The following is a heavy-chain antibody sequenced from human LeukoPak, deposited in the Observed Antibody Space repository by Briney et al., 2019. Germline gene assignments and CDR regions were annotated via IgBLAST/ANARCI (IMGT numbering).Heavy chain of an antibody. Sequence: SETLSLTCTVSGGSISSSSYYWGWIRQPPGKGLEWIGSIYYSGSTYYNPSLKSRVTISVDTSKNQFSLKLSSVTAADTAVYYCHYYGSGSYYSPPYYFDYWGQGTLVTVSS. CDR1: GGSISSSSYY. CDR2: IYYSGST. CDR3: HYYGSGSYYSPPYYFDY. D-gene: IGHD3-10*01. V-gene: IGHV4-39*07. J-gene: IGHJ4*02.